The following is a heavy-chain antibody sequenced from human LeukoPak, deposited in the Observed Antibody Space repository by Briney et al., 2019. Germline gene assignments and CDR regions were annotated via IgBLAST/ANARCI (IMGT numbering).Heavy chain of an antibody. CDR2: IKEDGSEK. CDR1: GITFSSYW. J-gene: IGHJ4*02. Sequence: PGGSLRLSCAASGITFSSYWMSWVRQAPGKGLEWVANIKEDGSEKYYVDSVKGRFTIFRDNAKNSLYLQMNSLRPEDAAVYYCTTGVYFDYWGQGTLVSVSS. CDR3: TTGVYFDY. V-gene: IGHV3-7*01. D-gene: IGHD7-27*01.